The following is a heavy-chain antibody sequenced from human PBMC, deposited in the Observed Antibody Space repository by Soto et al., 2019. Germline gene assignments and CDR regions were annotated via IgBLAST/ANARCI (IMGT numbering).Heavy chain of an antibody. J-gene: IGHJ4*02. V-gene: IGHV1-69*13. D-gene: IGHD6-13*01. CDR1: GGTFSSYA. CDR2: IIPIFGTA. CDR3: ASDKIAAAVVY. Sequence: EASVKVSCKASGGTFSSYAISWVRQAPGQGLEWMGGIIPIFGTANYAQKFQGRVTITADESTSTAYMELSSLRSEDTAVYYCASDKIAAAVVYWGQGTLVTVSS.